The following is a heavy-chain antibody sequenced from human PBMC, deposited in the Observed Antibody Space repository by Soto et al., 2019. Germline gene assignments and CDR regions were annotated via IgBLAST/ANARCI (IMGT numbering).Heavy chain of an antibody. CDR3: ARQAEDYYYGMDV. J-gene: IGHJ6*02. CDR1: GYIFTSYW. Sequence: LGESLKISCKGAGYIFTSYWISWFLQMPGKGLEWMGRIDPSDSYTNYSPSFQGHVTISADKSISTAYLQWSSLKASDTAMYYCARQAEDYYYGMDVWGQGTTVTVSS. D-gene: IGHD6-19*01. V-gene: IGHV5-10-1*01. CDR2: IDPSDSYT.